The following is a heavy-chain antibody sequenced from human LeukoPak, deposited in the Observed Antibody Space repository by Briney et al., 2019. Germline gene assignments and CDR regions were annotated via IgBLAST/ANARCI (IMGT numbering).Heavy chain of an antibody. CDR3: ARAGDYDSSGYYLFYFDN. Sequence: SETLSLTCTVSGVSIRSSSYYWGWIRQPPGKGLEWIGSIYYSGITYYNPSLKSRVTISVDTSKNQFSLKLSYVTAADTAVYYCARAGDYDSSGYYLFYFDNWGQGTRVTVSS. D-gene: IGHD3-22*01. V-gene: IGHV4-39*07. CDR1: GVSIRSSSYY. CDR2: IYYSGIT. J-gene: IGHJ4*02.